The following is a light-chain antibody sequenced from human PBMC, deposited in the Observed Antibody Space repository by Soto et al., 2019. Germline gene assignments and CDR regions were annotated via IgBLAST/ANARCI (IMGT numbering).Light chain of an antibody. CDR3: QQYNSYSWT. CDR1: QSISSW. V-gene: IGKV1-5*01. J-gene: IGKJ1*01. CDR2: DAS. Sequence: DIQMPQSPSTLSASVGDRVPITCRASQSISSWLAWYQQKPGKAPKLLIYDASSLESGVPSRFSGSGSGTEFTLTISSLQPDDFATYYCQQYNSYSWTFGQGTKVEIK.